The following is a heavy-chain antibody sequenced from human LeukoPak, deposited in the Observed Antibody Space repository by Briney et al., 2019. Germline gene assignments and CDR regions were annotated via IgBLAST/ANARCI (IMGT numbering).Heavy chain of an antibody. CDR3: ARERKYCSGGSCYSEFDY. CDR1: GYTFTGYY. J-gene: IGHJ4*01. D-gene: IGHD2-15*01. Sequence: ASVKVSCTASGYTFTGYYMHWGRQAPGQGLEWMGWSNPNSGGTNYAQKVPGRVTMTRDTSISTAYMELSRLRSDDTAVYYCARERKYCSGGSCYSEFDYWGQGTLVTVSS. V-gene: IGHV1-2*02. CDR2: SNPNSGGT.